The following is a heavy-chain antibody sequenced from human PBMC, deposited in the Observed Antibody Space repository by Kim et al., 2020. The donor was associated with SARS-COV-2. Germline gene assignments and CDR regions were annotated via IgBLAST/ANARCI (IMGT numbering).Heavy chain of an antibody. V-gene: IGHV5-51*01. CDR3: ARLEGAVSPFDY. CDR2: IYPDDSDI. D-gene: IGHD6-19*01. J-gene: IGHJ4*02. Sequence: GESLKISCKGSGYSFTNYWIAWVRQMPGKGLEWMGIIYPDDSDIRYSPSFQGQVTISADKSINTAYLQWSSLTASDTAMYYCARLEGAVSPFDYWGQGTLVTVSS. CDR1: GYSFTNYW.